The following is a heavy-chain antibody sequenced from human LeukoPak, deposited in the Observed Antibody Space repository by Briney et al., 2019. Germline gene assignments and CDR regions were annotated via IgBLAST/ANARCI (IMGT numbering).Heavy chain of an antibody. CDR1: GFTVSSNY. Sequence: GGSLRLSCAVSGFTVSSNYMSWVRQAPGKGLEWVSVIYSGGSTYYADSVKGRFTISRDNSKNTLYLQLNSLRGEDTAVYYCVSQTTVKYYFDYWGQGTLVTVSS. D-gene: IGHD4-17*01. V-gene: IGHV3-53*01. J-gene: IGHJ4*02. CDR3: VSQTTVKYYFDY. CDR2: IYSGGST.